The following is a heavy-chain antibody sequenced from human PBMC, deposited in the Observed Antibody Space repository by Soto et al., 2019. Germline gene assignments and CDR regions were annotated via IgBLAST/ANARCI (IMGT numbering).Heavy chain of an antibody. D-gene: IGHD3-10*01. Sequence: GGSLRLSCGSPELNLLDHALNGVRQAPGKGLEWVSGIFWDGNRMDYADSVKGRFFISRDNAKNSLYLQMNSLREDDTALYYCTKDINMGGVDVWGQGTTVTVSS. CDR1: ELNLLDHA. J-gene: IGHJ6*02. V-gene: IGHV3-9*01. CDR3: TKDINMGGVDV. CDR2: IFWDGNRM.